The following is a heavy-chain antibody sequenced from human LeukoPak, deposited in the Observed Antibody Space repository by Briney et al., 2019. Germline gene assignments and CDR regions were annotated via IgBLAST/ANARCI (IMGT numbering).Heavy chain of an antibody. CDR3: AGDYWGSFEY. V-gene: IGHV1-2*06. CDR1: GYTFTDYS. J-gene: IGHJ4*02. D-gene: IGHD7-27*01. Sequence: ASVKVSCKASGYTFTDYSLDWVRLAPGQRPEWMGRITPYTGYTHYVQKFKGRVTMTSDTSINTVYLELNSLTSDDTAVYYCAGDYWGSFEYWGQGTLVTVSS. CDR2: ITPYTGYT.